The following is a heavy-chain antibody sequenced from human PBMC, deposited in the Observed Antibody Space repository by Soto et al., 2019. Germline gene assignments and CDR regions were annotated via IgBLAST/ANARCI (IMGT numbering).Heavy chain of an antibody. CDR3: ARGWWELRSFDY. CDR2: INAGNGNT. J-gene: IGHJ4*02. D-gene: IGHD1-26*01. V-gene: IGHV1-3*01. Sequence: VQLVQSGAEVKKPGASVKVSCKASGYTFTSYAMHWVRQAPGQRLEWMGWINAGNGNTKYSQKFQGRVTITRDTSASTAYMELSSLRSEDTAVYYCARGWWELRSFDYWGQGTLVTVSS. CDR1: GYTFTSYA.